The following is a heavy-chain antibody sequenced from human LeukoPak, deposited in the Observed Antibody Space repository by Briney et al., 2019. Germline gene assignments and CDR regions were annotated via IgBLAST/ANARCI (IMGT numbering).Heavy chain of an antibody. CDR1: GFTFSGSA. CDR3: TRLEMATTPANWFDP. J-gene: IGHJ5*02. CDR2: IRSKANSYAT. Sequence: TGGSLRLSCAASGFTFSGSAMHWVRQASGEGLEWVGRIRSKANSYATAYAASVKGRFTISRDDSKNTAYLQMNSLKTEDTAVYYCTRLEMATTPANWFDPWGQGTLVTVSS. D-gene: IGHD5-24*01. V-gene: IGHV3-73*01.